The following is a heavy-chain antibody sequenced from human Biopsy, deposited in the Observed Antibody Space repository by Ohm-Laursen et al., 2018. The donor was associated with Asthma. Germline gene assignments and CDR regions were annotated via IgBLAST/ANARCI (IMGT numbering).Heavy chain of an antibody. V-gene: IGHV1-3*01. CDR2: INAANGNT. CDR3: AGTYFDFLTGQVHDAFDM. J-gene: IGHJ3*02. Sequence: ASVKVSCNASGYTFINYAIHWVRQAPGHSLEWMGWINAANGNTKYSQKFQGRLTISRDTSASTAYMNLSSLRSEDTAVYYCAGTYFDFLTGQVHDAFDMWGQGTMVTVSS. D-gene: IGHD3-9*01. CDR1: GYTFINYA.